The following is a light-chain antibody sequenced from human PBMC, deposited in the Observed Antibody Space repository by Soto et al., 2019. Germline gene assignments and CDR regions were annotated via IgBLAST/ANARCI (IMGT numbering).Light chain of an antibody. CDR3: QQYNNYLWS. Sequence: DIQLTQSPSTLSASVGDRVTITCRASQSLSRWLAWYQEKPGQAPKLLIYDVSNLKIGVPSRFSGSGSGTEFTLTISSLQPDDFATYYCQQYNNYLWSFDQGTKVDIK. J-gene: IGKJ1*01. V-gene: IGKV1-5*01. CDR1: QSLSRW. CDR2: DVS.